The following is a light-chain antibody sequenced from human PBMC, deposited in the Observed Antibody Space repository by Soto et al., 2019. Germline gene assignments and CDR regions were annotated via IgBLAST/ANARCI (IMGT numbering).Light chain of an antibody. CDR2: GAS. V-gene: IGKV3-20*01. J-gene: IGKJ3*01. CDR1: ESVRSSY. Sequence: EIVLTQSPGTLSLSPGERATLSCRASESVRSSYLVWYQQKSGQGPRLLISGASSRATGIPDRFSASGSGTDFTLTISRLEPEDFAVYYCHQYGSSPTFGPGTKVEIK. CDR3: HQYGSSPT.